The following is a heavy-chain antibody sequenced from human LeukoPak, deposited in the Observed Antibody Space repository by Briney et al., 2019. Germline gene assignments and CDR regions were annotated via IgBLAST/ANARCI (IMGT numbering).Heavy chain of an antibody. V-gene: IGHV3-21*01. Sequence: GGSLRLSCAASGFTFSSYSMNWVRQAPGKGLEWVSSISSSSSYIYYADSVKGRFTISRDNAKNSLYLQMNSLRAEDTAVYYCARALSSSWFLVDYWGQGTLVTVSS. CDR1: GFTFSSYS. CDR2: ISSSSSYI. CDR3: ARALSSSWFLVDY. J-gene: IGHJ4*02. D-gene: IGHD6-13*01.